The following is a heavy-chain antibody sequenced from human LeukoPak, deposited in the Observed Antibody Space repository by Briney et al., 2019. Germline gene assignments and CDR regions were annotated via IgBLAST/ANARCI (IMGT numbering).Heavy chain of an antibody. Sequence: ETLSLTCAVYGGSFSGYYWSWIRQPPGKGLEWIGEINHSGSTNYNQALKSRVTISVDTSKNQFSLKLSSVTAADTAVYYCARRGDYEFDSWGQGTMVTVSS. CDR1: GGSFSGYY. J-gene: IGHJ4*02. V-gene: IGHV4-34*01. CDR3: ARRGDYEFDS. CDR2: INHSGST. D-gene: IGHD4-17*01.